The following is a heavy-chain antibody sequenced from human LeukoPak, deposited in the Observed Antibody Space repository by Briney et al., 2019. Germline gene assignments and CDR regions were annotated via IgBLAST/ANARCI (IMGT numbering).Heavy chain of an antibody. CDR3: ARGRIKGGSYYHNWFDP. CDR1: GGSFSGYY. V-gene: IGHV4-34*01. J-gene: IGHJ5*02. CDR2: INHSGST. D-gene: IGHD1-26*01. Sequence: SETLSLTCAVYGGSFSGYYWSWIRQPPGKGLEWIGEINHSGSTNYNPSLKSRVTISVDTSKNQFSLKLSSVTAADTAVYYCARGRIKGGSYYHNWFDPWGHGTLVTVSS.